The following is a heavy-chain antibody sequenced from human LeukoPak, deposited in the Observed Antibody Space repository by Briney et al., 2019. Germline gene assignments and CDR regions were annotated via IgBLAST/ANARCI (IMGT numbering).Heavy chain of an antibody. D-gene: IGHD3-16*01. J-gene: IGHJ4*02. CDR1: GFTFSSYV. Sequence: HPGGSLRLSCSASGFTFSSYVMHWARQAPGKGLEYVSAITNNGYTYYADSVKGRFTISRDNSKNTLYLQMNSLIAEDTAIYYCVRRSVEGVYFDYWGQGTLVTVSS. V-gene: IGHV3-64D*06. CDR3: VRRSVEGVYFDY. CDR2: ITNNGYT.